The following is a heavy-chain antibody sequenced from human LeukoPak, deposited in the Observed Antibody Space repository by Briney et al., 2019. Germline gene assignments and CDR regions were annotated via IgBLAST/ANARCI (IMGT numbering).Heavy chain of an antibody. J-gene: IGHJ4*02. CDR1: GFTFSSCA. D-gene: IGHD3-16*01. CDR3: ARLPTGEQPENY. V-gene: IGHV3-23*01. Sequence: PGGSLRLSCAAFGFTFSSCAMSWVRQTPGKGLEWVSAITEGGGSTYYADSVKGRFTISRDNSKNRLYLQMNSLRAEYTALYYCARLPTGEQPENYWGQGTLVTVSS. CDR2: ITEGGGST.